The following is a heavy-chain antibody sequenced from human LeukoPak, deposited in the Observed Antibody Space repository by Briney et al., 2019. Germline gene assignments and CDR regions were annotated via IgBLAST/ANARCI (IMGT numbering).Heavy chain of an antibody. CDR1: GGSFSGYY. CDR2: INHSGST. J-gene: IGHJ6*02. Sequence: PSETLSLTCAVYGGSFSGYYWSWIRQPPGKGLEWIGEINHSGSTNYNPSLKSRVTISVDTSKNQFSLKLSSVTAADTAVYYCARGVRRYCSSTSCYIGTYYYYYGMDVWGQGTTVTVSS. D-gene: IGHD2-2*02. CDR3: ARGVRRYCSSTSCYIGTYYYYYGMDV. V-gene: IGHV4-34*01.